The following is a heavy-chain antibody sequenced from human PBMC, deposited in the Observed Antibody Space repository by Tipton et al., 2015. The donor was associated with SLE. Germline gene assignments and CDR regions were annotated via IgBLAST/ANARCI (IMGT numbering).Heavy chain of an antibody. D-gene: IGHD6-19*01. V-gene: IGHV3-48*03. Sequence: SLRLSCTASGFYFDTFEMNWGRQAPGKGLEWVSFISGSGNIIQYADSVKGRFTISRDNAKNSLYLQINTLRAEDTAVYYCARHSSGWYFDYWGQGTLVTVSS. CDR3: ARHSSGWYFDY. J-gene: IGHJ4*02. CDR1: GFYFDTFE. CDR2: ISGSGNII.